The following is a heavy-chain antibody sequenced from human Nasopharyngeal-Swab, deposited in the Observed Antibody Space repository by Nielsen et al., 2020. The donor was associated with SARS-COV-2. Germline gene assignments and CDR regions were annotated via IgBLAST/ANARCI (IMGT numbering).Heavy chain of an antibody. V-gene: IGHV4-59*01. CDR2: IYYNGST. CDR3: ARTGDSSGWYSSFDY. D-gene: IGHD6-19*01. Sequence: SETLSLTCTVSGGSISSYYWSWIRQPPGKGLEWIGYIYYNGSTNYNPSLKSRVTISVDTSKNQFSLKLSSVTAADTAVYYCARTGDSSGWYSSFDYWGQGTLVTVSS. CDR1: GGSISSYY. J-gene: IGHJ4*02.